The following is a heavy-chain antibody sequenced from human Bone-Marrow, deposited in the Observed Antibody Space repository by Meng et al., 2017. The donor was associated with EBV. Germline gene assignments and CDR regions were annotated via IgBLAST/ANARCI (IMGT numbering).Heavy chain of an antibody. V-gene: IGHV2-5*02. CDR2: IYWDDDK. Sequence: TLKQPGPPPLKPTLPPTLTSTFLGFPPSISGVGVAWIRQPPGKALEWLALIYWDDDKRYSPSLKSRLTITKDTSKNQVVLTMTNMDPVDTATYYCAHSLEAAAGVAWGQGTLVTVSS. CDR3: AHSLEAAAGVA. CDR1: GFPPSISGVG. J-gene: IGHJ5*02. D-gene: IGHD6-13*01.